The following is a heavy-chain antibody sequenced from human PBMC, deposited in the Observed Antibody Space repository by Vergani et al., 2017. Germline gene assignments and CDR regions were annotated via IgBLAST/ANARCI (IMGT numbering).Heavy chain of an antibody. Sequence: EVQLLESGGDLVQPGGSLRLSCAASGFTFNHYAMNWVRQAPGKGLEWVSGISGSGGSTYYADSVKGRFTISRDNSKNTLYLQMNSLRAEDTAVYYCAKDPGGRYCSSTSCYTRYYYYMDVWGKGTTVTVSS. J-gene: IGHJ6*03. CDR3: AKDPGGRYCSSTSCYTRYYYYMDV. CDR2: ISGSGGST. D-gene: IGHD2-2*02. CDR1: GFTFNHYA. V-gene: IGHV3-23*01.